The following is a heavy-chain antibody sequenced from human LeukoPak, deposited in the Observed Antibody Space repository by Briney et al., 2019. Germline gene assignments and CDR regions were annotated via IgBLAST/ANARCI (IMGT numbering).Heavy chain of an antibody. CDR2: IYYSGST. D-gene: IGHD3-9*01. CDR3: ARHASTFYDILTGHIDY. CDR1: GGSISSYY. V-gene: IGHV4-59*08. J-gene: IGHJ4*02. Sequence: SETLSLTCTVSGGSISSYYWSWIRQPPGKGLEWIGYIYYSGSTNYNPSLKSRVTISVDTSKNQFSLKLSSVTAADTAVYYCARHASTFYDILTGHIDYWGQGTLITVSS.